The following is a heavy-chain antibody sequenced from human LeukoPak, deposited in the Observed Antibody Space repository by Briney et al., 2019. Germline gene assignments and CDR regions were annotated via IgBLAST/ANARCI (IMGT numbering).Heavy chain of an antibody. CDR1: GFTFSSYG. Sequence: GGSLRLSCAASGFTFSSYGMNWVRLAPGKGLEWVSYIGSSSGTIYYADSVKGRFTISRDNAKNSLYLQMNSLRAEDTAVYYCAKDSVMIVVGPRVDYWGQGTLVTVSS. V-gene: IGHV3-48*01. CDR3: AKDSVMIVVGPRVDY. D-gene: IGHD3-22*01. CDR2: IGSSSGTI. J-gene: IGHJ4*02.